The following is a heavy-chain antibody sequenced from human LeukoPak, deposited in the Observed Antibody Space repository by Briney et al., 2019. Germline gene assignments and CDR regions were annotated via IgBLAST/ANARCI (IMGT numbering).Heavy chain of an antibody. Sequence: PSETLSLTCTVSGVSITSYYWSWVRQPPGKGVEWIGYIFCSGSTDYNPSLKSRVTISEDRSTNQFSLKLTSATAADTAVYYCARHNDGNLPFLDWGQGTLVTVSS. V-gene: IGHV4-59*08. CDR3: ARHNDGNLPFLD. D-gene: IGHD4-23*01. J-gene: IGHJ4*02. CDR1: GVSITSYY. CDR2: IFCSGST.